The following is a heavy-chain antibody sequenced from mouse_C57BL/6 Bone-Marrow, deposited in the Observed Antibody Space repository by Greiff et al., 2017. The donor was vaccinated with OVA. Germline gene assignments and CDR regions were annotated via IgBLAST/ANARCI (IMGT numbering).Heavy chain of an antibody. V-gene: IGHV1-15*01. J-gene: IGHJ2*01. CDR3: TGFGSSYGRFDY. Sequence: QVQLKESGAELVRPGASVTLSCKASGYTFTDYEMHWVKQTPVHGLEWIGAIDPETGGTAYNQKFKGKAILTADKSSSTAYMELRSLTSEDSAVYYCTGFGSSYGRFDYWGQGTTLTVSS. CDR1: GYTFTDYE. CDR2: IDPETGGT. D-gene: IGHD1-1*01.